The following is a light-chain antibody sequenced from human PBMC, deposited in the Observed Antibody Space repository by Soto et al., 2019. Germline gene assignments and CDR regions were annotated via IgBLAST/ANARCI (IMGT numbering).Light chain of an antibody. CDR2: LNNDGSH. Sequence: QPVLTQSPSASASLGASVKLTCTLSSGHSSYAIAWHQKQPGKGPRYLMDLNNDGSHSKGYGIPDRFSGSSSGAERYLIISSFQSEDEADYYCQTWGTGFQVFGGGTKLNVL. CDR3: QTWGTGFQV. CDR1: SGHSSYA. V-gene: IGLV4-69*01. J-gene: IGLJ2*01.